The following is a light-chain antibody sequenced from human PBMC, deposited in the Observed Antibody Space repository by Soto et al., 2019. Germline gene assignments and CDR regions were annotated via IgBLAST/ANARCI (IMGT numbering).Light chain of an antibody. CDR2: DAS. J-gene: IGKJ4*01. Sequence: AIQLTQSPSSLSASVGDRVTITCRASQGISSALAWYQQKPGKAPQLLIYDASSLESGVPSRFSGCGSGTDFTLTISGPQPEDFATYYCQQFNSYPLTFGGGTKVEIK. CDR3: QQFNSYPLT. V-gene: IGKV1-13*02. CDR1: QGISSA.